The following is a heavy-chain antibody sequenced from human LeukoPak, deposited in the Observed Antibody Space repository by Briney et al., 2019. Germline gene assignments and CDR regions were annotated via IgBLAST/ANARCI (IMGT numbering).Heavy chain of an antibody. CDR1: GFTFSSYA. Sequence: GGSLRLSRAASGFTFSSYAMHWVRQAPGKGLEWVSSISSSSSYIYYADSVKGRFTISRDNAKNSLYLQMNSLRAEDTAVYYCARDWKVASGWFDPWGQGTLVTVSS. J-gene: IGHJ5*02. V-gene: IGHV3-21*01. CDR2: ISSSSSYI. CDR3: ARDWKVASGWFDP. D-gene: IGHD5-12*01.